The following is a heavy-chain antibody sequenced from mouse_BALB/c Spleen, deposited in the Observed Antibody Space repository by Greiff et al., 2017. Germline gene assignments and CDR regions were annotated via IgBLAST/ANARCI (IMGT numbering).Heavy chain of an antibody. CDR3: ARGASNYYAMDY. CDR1: GFTFSDYY. Sequence: EVNVVESGGGLVKPGGSLKLSCAASGFTFSDYYMYWVRQTPEKRLEWVATISDGGSYTYYPDSVKGRFTISRDNAKNNLYLQMSSLKSEDTAMYYCARGASNYYAMDYWGQGTSVTVSS. V-gene: IGHV5-4*02. CDR2: ISDGGSYT. D-gene: IGHD6-1*01. J-gene: IGHJ4*01.